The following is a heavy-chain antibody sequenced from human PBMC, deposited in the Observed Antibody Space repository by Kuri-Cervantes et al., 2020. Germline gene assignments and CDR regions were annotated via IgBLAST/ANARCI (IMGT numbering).Heavy chain of an antibody. V-gene: IGHV4-59*12. Sequence: GSLRLSCTVSGGSISSYDWSWIRQPPGKGLEWIGYICYSGSTNDNPSLKSRVTISVDTSKNQFSLKLSSVTAADTAVYYCARGYGDYWFDPWGQGTLVTVSS. D-gene: IGHD4-17*01. CDR3: ARGYGDYWFDP. J-gene: IGHJ5*02. CDR1: GGSISSYD. CDR2: ICYSGST.